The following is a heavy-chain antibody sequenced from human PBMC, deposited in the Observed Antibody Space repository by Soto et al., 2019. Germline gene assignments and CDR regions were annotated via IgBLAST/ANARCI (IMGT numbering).Heavy chain of an antibody. CDR3: ASAHAGAHITAAVH. V-gene: IGHV4-30-2*01. CDR2: IYHSGST. J-gene: IGHJ4*02. D-gene: IGHD6-13*01. Sequence: QLQLQESGSGLVKPSQTLSLTCAVSGGSISSDGYSWSWIRQPPGKGLEWIGYIYHSGSTYYNPSLKSRVTIAVXRXKNQFSLKLSSVTAADTAVYYCASAHAGAHITAAVHWGQGTLVTVSS. CDR1: GGSISSDGYS.